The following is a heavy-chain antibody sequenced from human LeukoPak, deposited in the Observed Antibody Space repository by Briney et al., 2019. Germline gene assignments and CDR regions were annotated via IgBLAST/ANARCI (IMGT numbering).Heavy chain of an antibody. J-gene: IGHJ4*02. Sequence: SETLSLTCTASGGSISSYYWSWIRQPPGKGLEWIGYIYYSGSTSYNPSLKSRVTISVDTSKNQFSLKLSSVTAADTAVYYCAREGDGSSAPFDYWGQGTLVTVSS. V-gene: IGHV4-59*01. D-gene: IGHD5-24*01. CDR3: AREGDGSSAPFDY. CDR1: GGSISSYY. CDR2: IYYSGST.